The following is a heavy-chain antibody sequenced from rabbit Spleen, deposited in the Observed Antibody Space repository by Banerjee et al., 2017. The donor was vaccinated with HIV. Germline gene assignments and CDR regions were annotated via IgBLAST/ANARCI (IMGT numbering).Heavy chain of an antibody. D-gene: IGHD6-1*01. Sequence: QEQLVESGGGLVKPEGSLTLTCKVSGLSLSDKDVMCWVRQAPGKGLEWIACIYTGDGDTYYASWAKGRFTISRTSSTTVTLQMTSLTAADTATYFCARGGAIYVNYGYSYYFNLWGPGTLVTVS. CDR3: ARGGAIYVNYGYSYYFNL. CDR1: GLSLSDKDV. V-gene: IGHV1S45*01. CDR2: IYTGDGDT. J-gene: IGHJ4*01.